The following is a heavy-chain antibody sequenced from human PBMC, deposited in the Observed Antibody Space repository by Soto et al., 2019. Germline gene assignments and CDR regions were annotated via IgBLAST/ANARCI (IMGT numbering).Heavy chain of an antibody. CDR3: ARGPDSYDISGYFAT. J-gene: IGHJ5*02. D-gene: IGHD3-22*01. CDR1: GGSISGAGYF. V-gene: IGHV4-31*02. Sequence: KPSETLSFTCTVSGGSISGAGYFWSWIRQRPGRGLEWIGYMSYSGGPNYNPALRSRLLISIDTPNNQFFLRLSSVTAADTAVYYCARGPDSYDISGYFATWGQGTLVTVSS. CDR2: MSYSGGP.